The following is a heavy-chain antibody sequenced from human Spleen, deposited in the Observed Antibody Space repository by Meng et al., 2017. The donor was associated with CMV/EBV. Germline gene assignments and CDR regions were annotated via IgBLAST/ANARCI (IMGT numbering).Heavy chain of an antibody. J-gene: IGHJ6*02. CDR2: IYPVNSDT. CDR3: VRTYSTTSPYFYGMDV. CDR1: GYTFIDYW. Sequence: KVSCKGSGYTFIDYWIGWVRQMPGKGLEWLGIIYPVNSDTRYSPSFQGQVTISADKSTSTAYLQWSSLKASDTAMYYCVRTYSTTSPYFYGMDVWGQGTTVTVSS. D-gene: IGHD6-6*01. V-gene: IGHV5-51*01.